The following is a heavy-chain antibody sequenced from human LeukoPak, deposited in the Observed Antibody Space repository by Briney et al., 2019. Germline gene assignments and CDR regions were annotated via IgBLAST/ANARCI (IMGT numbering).Heavy chain of an antibody. V-gene: IGHV4-59*01. Sequence: SETLSLTCTVSGGSISSYYWSCIRQPPGKGLEWIGYIYYSGSTNYNPSLKSRVTISVDTSKNQFSLKLSSVTAADTAVYYCARDSITVVRGGGFDYWGQGTLVTVSS. J-gene: IGHJ4*02. D-gene: IGHD3-10*01. CDR2: IYYSGST. CDR3: ARDSITVVRGGGFDY. CDR1: GGSISSYY.